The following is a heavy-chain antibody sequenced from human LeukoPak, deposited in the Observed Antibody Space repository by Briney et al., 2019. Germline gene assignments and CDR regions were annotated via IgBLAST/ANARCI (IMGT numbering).Heavy chain of an antibody. Sequence: SETLSLTCAVSGGSISSSNWWSWVRQPPGKGLEWIGSIYYSGNTYYSPSLKSRVTISVDTSKIQFSLKLSSVTAADTAVYYCARLKEGIDYWGQGTLVTVSS. J-gene: IGHJ4*02. D-gene: IGHD3-10*01. V-gene: IGHV4-39*01. CDR2: IYYSGNT. CDR1: GGSISSSNW. CDR3: ARLKEGIDY.